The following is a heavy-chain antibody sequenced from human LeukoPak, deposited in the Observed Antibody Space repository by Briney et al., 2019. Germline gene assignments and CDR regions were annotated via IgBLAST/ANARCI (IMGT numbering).Heavy chain of an antibody. V-gene: IGHV4-59*01. CDR3: GRLLGYVVGGTGDNYFDY. D-gene: IGHD2-8*02. Sequence: PSETLSLTCTVSGGSISSYYWSWLRQPPGKGLEWIGYIYYSGSTNYNPSLKSRVTISVDTSKNQFSLKLSSVTAADTAVYYCGRLLGYVVGGTGDNYFDYWGQGTLVTVSS. CDR1: GGSISSYY. CDR2: IYYSGST. J-gene: IGHJ4*02.